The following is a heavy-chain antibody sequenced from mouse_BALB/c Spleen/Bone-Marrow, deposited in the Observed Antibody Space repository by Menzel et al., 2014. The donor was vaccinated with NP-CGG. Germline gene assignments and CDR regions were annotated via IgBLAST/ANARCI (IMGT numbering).Heavy chain of an antibody. CDR1: GFSLSRYS. CDR3: ARRELHAMDY. CDR2: IWGGGST. Sequence: ESGPGLLAPSQSLSITCTVSGFSLSRYSVHWIRQPPGKGLEWLGMIWGGGSTDYNSALRSRLSIINDNSKSQVFLKMSSLQTDDTAMYYCARRELHAMDYWGQGTSVTVSS. V-gene: IGHV2-6-4*01. J-gene: IGHJ4*01.